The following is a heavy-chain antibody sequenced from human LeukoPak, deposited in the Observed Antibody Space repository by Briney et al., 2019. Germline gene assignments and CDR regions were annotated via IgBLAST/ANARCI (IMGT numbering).Heavy chain of an antibody. Sequence: GASVKVSCKASGYTFTSYYMHWVRQAPGQGLEWMGIVIPSGGSTTYAQKFQGRVSLTRDTSTSTVYLELSSLRSEDTAVYYCARDGWLNSGSYYFDYWGQGTLVTVPS. D-gene: IGHD1-26*01. CDR1: GYTFTSYY. CDR3: ARDGWLNSGSYYFDY. J-gene: IGHJ4*02. V-gene: IGHV1-46*01. CDR2: VIPSGGST.